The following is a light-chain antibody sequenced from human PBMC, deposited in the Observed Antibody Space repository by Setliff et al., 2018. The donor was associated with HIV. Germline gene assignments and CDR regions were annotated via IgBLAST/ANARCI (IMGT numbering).Light chain of an antibody. CDR2: DVT. J-gene: IGLJ1*01. CDR3: CSYAGSYTSLYV. CDR1: SSDVGGYNY. V-gene: IGLV2-11*01. Sequence: QSALTQPRSVPGSPGQSVTISCTGTSSDVGGYNYVSWFQHLPGKAPKLMIYDVTKRPSGVPDRFSGSKSGNTASLTISGLQSEDEADYYCCSYAGSYTSLYVFGTGTKVTV.